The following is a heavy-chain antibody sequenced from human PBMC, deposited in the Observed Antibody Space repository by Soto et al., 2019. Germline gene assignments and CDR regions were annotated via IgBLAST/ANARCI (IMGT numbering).Heavy chain of an antibody. V-gene: IGHV4-31*03. J-gene: IGHJ2*01. Sequence: QVQLQESGPGLVKPSQTLSLTCSVSGGSISGGYNWSWLRQHPGKGLEWIGYIYFSGSTDYNPSLKSRLTTSVDTSRNQFSLKLRSVTAADTAVYYCARTIMISDGGVFEPIYWSFDLLRRGTLVSVSS. D-gene: IGHD3-16*02. CDR2: IYFSGST. CDR3: ARTIMISDGGVFEPIYWSFDL. CDR1: GGSISGGYN.